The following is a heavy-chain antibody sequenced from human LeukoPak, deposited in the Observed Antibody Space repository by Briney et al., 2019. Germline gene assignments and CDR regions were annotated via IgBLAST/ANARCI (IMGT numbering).Heavy chain of an antibody. D-gene: IGHD3-9*01. CDR1: GGSISGYY. CDR3: ARDLGGILTGYSSGYYYYMDV. CDR2: IYTSGST. Sequence: PSETLSLTCTVSGGSISGYYWSWIRQPAGKGLEWIGRIYTSGSTNYNPSLKSRVTMSVDTSKNQFSLKLSSVTAADTAVYYCARDLGGILTGYSSGYYYYMDVWGKGTTVTVSS. J-gene: IGHJ6*03. V-gene: IGHV4-4*07.